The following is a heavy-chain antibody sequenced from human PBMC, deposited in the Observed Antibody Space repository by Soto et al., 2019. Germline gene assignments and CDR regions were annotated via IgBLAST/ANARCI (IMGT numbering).Heavy chain of an antibody. CDR2: INAGGRGA. D-gene: IGHD2-2*01. J-gene: IGHJ4*02. CDR3: AKDRGCSSATCYQAD. Sequence: GGSLRLSCVASGFAFRTYGMSWVRQTPGQGLEWVSAINAGGRGAYYADSVKGRFIISRDNSKNTRYLQMNSLRAEDSAVYYCAKDRGCSSATCYQADWGQGTLFTVSS. V-gene: IGHV3-23*01. CDR1: GFAFRTYG.